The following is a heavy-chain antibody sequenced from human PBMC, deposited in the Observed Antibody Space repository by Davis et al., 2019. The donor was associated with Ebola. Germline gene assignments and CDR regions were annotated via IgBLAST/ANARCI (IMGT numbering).Heavy chain of an antibody. CDR3: ATLPGGRGVDV. CDR2: INHSGST. J-gene: IGHJ6*02. CDR1: GGSFSGYY. Sequence: MPSETLSLTCAVYGGSFSGYYWSWIRQPPGKGLEWIGEINHSGSTNYNPSLKSRVTISVDTSKNQFSLKLSSVTAADTAVYYCATLPGGRGVDVWGPGTTVTVSS. D-gene: IGHD1-26*01. V-gene: IGHV4-34*01.